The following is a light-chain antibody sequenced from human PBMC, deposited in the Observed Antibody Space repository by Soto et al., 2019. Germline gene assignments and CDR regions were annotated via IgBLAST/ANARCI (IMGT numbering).Light chain of an antibody. J-gene: IGKJ4*01. Sequence: SVWTHYQGTMSXXPVEXATLXXRXSQSVSSSYLAWYQQKPGHAPRLLIYGASTRATGIPDRFSDSGSGTDFTLTISRLEAEDFAVYYCEEYASFPFCFGAGT. V-gene: IGKV3-20*01. CDR2: GAS. CDR3: EEYASFPFC. CDR1: QSVSSSY.